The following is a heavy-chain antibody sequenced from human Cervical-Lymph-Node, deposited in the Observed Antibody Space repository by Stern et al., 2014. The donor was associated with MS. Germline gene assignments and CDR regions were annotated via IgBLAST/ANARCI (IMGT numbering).Heavy chain of an antibody. Sequence: VQLVESGAEVKKPGSSVKGSCKVSGATFSTNGISWVRQGPGQGLEWMGAIVPIFEKSNYAQKFRGRVSITADESTNTAYMELTSLTSEDTGVYYCAREHHGGNFAAWGQGTLVTVSS. CDR1: GATFSTNG. CDR3: AREHHGGNFAA. CDR2: IVPIFEKS. V-gene: IGHV1-69*01. J-gene: IGHJ5*02. D-gene: IGHD4-23*01.